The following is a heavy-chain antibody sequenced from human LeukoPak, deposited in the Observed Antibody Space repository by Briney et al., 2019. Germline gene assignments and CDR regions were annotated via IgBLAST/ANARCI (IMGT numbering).Heavy chain of an antibody. J-gene: IGHJ4*02. D-gene: IGHD6-19*01. CDR1: GGSFSGYC. Sequence: PSETLSLTCAVYGGSFSGYCWSWIRQPPGKGLEWIGEINHSGSTNYNPSLKSRVTISVDTSKNQFSLKLSSVTAADTAVYYCARGEQWLVTSWGQGTLVTVSS. CDR3: ARGEQWLVTS. V-gene: IGHV4-34*01. CDR2: INHSGST.